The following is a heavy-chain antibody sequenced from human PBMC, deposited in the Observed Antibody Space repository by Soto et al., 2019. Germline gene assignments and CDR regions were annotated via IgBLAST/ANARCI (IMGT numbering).Heavy chain of an antibody. CDR1: GFTFNTYA. J-gene: IGHJ4*02. D-gene: IGHD4-17*01. V-gene: IGHV3-23*01. Sequence: GGSLRLSCEASGFTFNTYAMTWVRQAPGKGLEWVSSVRDSGANTYYADSVKGRFTISRDNSKNTVYLQMNSLRGNDTALYYCARSRRTYGDYYDLWGQGTVVTVSS. CDR2: VRDSGANT. CDR3: ARSRRTYGDYYDL.